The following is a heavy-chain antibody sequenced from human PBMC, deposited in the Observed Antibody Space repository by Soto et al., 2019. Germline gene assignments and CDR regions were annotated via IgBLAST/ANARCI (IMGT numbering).Heavy chain of an antibody. CDR2: ITTAGDT. Sequence: GGSLRLSCGASGFTFGNYDVHWVRQVTGKGLEWVSGITTAGDTYYPGSVKGRFTISREKAKNSLYLQMNSLSAGDTAVYYCARELHGGSYGMDVWGQGTTVTVSS. CDR1: GFTFGNYD. CDR3: ARELHGGSYGMDV. J-gene: IGHJ6*02. V-gene: IGHV3-13*01.